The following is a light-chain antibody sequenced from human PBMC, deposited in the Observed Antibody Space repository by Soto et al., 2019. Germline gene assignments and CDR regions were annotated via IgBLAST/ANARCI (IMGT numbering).Light chain of an antibody. J-gene: IGKJ2*01. CDR2: DAS. CDR1: QSVSNY. CDR3: LQRSSWPRT. V-gene: IGKV3-11*01. Sequence: EIVVTQSPATLSLSPGERATLSCRASQSVSNYLAWYQQKPGQAPRLLIYDASNMATAIPDRFSGSGSGTDFTLTISSLEPEDVAVYYCLQRSSWPRTFGQGTMLEIK.